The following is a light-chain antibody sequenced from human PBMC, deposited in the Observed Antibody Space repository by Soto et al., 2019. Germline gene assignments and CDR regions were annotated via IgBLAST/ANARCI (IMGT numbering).Light chain of an antibody. Sequence: QSVLTQPASVSGSPGQSITISCTGTSSDVGAYNYVSWYQQHPGKAPKLLIYEVISRPSGVSSRFSGSKSGNTASLTISGLQAEDESSYYCSSYTTTTTLWVFGGGTQLTVL. V-gene: IGLV2-14*01. CDR1: SSDVGAYNY. CDR2: EVI. J-gene: IGLJ3*02. CDR3: SSYTTTTTLWV.